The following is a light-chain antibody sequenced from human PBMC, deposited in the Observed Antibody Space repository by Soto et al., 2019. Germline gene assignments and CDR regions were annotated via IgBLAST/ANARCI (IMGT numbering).Light chain of an antibody. V-gene: IGKV1-33*01. CDR2: YAS. J-gene: IGKJ2*01. CDR1: QDISNY. Sequence: DIQMTQSPSSLSASVGDRVTITCQASQDISNYLNWYQQKPGKAPKLLIYYASNLETGVPSRFIGSGSGTDFAFAISSLQPEDIATYYCQQYDNLYTFGQGTKLEIK. CDR3: QQYDNLYT.